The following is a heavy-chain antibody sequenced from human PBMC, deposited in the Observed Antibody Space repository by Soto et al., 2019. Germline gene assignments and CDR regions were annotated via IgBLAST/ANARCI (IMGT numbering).Heavy chain of an antibody. CDR2: INPNSGGT. Sequence: ASVKVSCKASGYTFTGYYMHWVRQAPGQGLEWMGWINPNSGGTNYAQKFQGWVTMTRDTSISTAYMELSRLRSEDTAVYYCARVSFRLFGELSGFDYWGQGTLVTVSS. D-gene: IGHD3-10*01. J-gene: IGHJ4*02. CDR3: ARVSFRLFGELSGFDY. CDR1: GYTFTGYY. V-gene: IGHV1-2*04.